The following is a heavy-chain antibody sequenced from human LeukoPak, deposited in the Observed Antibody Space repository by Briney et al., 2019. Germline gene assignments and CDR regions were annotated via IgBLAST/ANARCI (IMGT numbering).Heavy chain of an antibody. CDR2: IYYSGST. CDR3: ARVGGVLWFGANNWFDP. J-gene: IGHJ5*02. V-gene: IGHV4-39*01. Sequence: SETLSLTCTVSGGSISSSSYYWGWIRQPPGKGLEWIGSIYYSGSTYYNPSLKSRVTISVDTSKNQFSLKLSSVTAADTAVYYCARVGGVLWFGANNWFDPWGQGTLVTVSS. CDR1: GGSISSSSYY. D-gene: IGHD3-10*01.